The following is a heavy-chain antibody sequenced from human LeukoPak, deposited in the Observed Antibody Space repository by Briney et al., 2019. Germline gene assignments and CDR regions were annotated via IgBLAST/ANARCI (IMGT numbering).Heavy chain of an antibody. CDR2: ISSSSSTI. J-gene: IGHJ5*02. Sequence: GGPLRLSCAASGFTFSSYSMNWVRQAPGKGLEWVSYISSSSSTIYYADSVKGRFTISRDNAKNSLYLQMNSLRAEDTAVYYCARYGSGSYRFGPRWFDPWGQGTLVTVSS. CDR3: ARYGSGSYRFGPRWFDP. CDR1: GFTFSSYS. D-gene: IGHD3-10*01. V-gene: IGHV3-48*01.